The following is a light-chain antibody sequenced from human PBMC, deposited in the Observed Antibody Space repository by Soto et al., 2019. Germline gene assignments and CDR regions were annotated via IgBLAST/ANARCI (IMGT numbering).Light chain of an antibody. CDR3: QHYNSYSEA. Sequence: IQLTQSPSSLSASVGDRFTITCMASQGISSHLAWYQQKPGKSPKLLIYAASTLQSGVTSRFSGSGSGTEFTLTISSLQPDDFATYYCQHYNSYSEAFGQGTKVDIK. J-gene: IGKJ1*01. CDR2: AAS. CDR1: QGISSH. V-gene: IGKV1-9*01.